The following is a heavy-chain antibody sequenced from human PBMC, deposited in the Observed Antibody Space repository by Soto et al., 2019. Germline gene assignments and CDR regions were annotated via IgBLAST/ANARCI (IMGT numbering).Heavy chain of an antibody. CDR2: IVVGSGNT. CDR3: AAGIAAAGTLGRSYYGMDV. J-gene: IGHJ6*02. D-gene: IGHD6-13*01. CDR1: GFTFTSSA. V-gene: IGHV1-58*01. Sequence: ASVKVSCKASGFTFTSSAVQWVRQARGQRLEWIGWIVVGSGNTNYAQKFRERVTITRDMSTSTAYMELSSLRSEDTAVYYCAAGIAAAGTLGRSYYGMDVWGQGTTVTVSS.